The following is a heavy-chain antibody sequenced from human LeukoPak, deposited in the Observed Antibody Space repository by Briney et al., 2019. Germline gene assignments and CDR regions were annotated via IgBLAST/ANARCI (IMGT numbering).Heavy chain of an antibody. CDR1: GGSISSYY. D-gene: IGHD1-26*01. CDR3: ARRCGSYALSCAFDI. Sequence: SETLSLTCTVSGGSISSYYWSWIRQPAGKGLEWIGRIYTSGSTNYNPSLKSRVTMSVDTSKNQFSLKLSSVTAADTAVYYCARRCGSYALSCAFDIWGQGTMATVSS. J-gene: IGHJ3*02. V-gene: IGHV4-4*07. CDR2: IYTSGST.